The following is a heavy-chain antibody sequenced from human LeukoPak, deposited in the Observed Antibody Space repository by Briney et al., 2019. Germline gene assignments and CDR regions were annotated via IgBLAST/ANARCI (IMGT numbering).Heavy chain of an antibody. CDR1: AFNFSTFT. V-gene: IGHV3-33*06. Sequence: GGSLRLSCAASAFNFSTFTMHWVRQAPSRGLEWVAVIWNDGSNKYYADSVKGRFTISRDNSQNTVDLHMNSLRAEDTAVYYCAKDAQRGLDYSNSLEYWGQGTLVTVSS. J-gene: IGHJ4*02. CDR3: AKDAQRGLDYSNSLEY. D-gene: IGHD4-11*01. CDR2: IWNDGSNK.